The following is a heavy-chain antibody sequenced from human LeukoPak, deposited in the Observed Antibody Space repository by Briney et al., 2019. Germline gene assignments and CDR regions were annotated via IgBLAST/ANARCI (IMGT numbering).Heavy chain of an antibody. CDR3: ATGFGYCTNGVCYPSLDY. Sequence: ASVKVSCKVSGYTLTELSMHWVRQAPRKGLEWMGGFDPEDGETIYAQKFQGRVTMTEDTSTDTAYMELSSLRSEDTAVYYCATGFGYCTNGVCYPSLDYWGQGTLVTVSS. CDR1: GYTLTELS. V-gene: IGHV1-24*01. J-gene: IGHJ4*02. D-gene: IGHD2-8*01. CDR2: FDPEDGET.